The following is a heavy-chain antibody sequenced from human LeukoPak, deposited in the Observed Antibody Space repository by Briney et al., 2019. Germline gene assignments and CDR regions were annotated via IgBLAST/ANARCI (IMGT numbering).Heavy chain of an antibody. V-gene: IGHV4-30-2*01. Sequence: SQTLSLTCAVSGGSISSGGYSWSWIRQPPGKGLEWIGYIYHSGSTYYNPSLKSRVTISVDRSKSQFSLKLSSVTAADTAVYYCARVVGSTYGSGSYYRIFDYWGQGTLVTVSS. CDR1: GGSISSGGYS. CDR3: ARVVGSTYGSGSYYRIFDY. J-gene: IGHJ4*02. D-gene: IGHD3-10*01. CDR2: IYHSGST.